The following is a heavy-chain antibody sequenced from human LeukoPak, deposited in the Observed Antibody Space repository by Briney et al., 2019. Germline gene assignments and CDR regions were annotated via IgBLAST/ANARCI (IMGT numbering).Heavy chain of an antibody. V-gene: IGHV4-31*03. D-gene: IGHD3-10*01. CDR2: IYYSGST. Sequence: SQTLSLTCTVSGGSISSGGNYWSWIRQHPGKGLEWIGYIYYSGSTYYNPSLKSRVTISVDTSKNQFSLKLSSVTAADTAVYYCAINAGANNWFDPWGQGTLVTVSS. CDR1: GGSISSGGNY. CDR3: AINAGANNWFDP. J-gene: IGHJ5*02.